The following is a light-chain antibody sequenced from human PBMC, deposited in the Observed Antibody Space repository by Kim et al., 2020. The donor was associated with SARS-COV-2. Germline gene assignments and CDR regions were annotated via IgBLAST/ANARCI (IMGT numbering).Light chain of an antibody. V-gene: IGKV3-20*01. CDR1: QSLSTSY. CDR2: ATS. J-gene: IGKJ2*01. CDR3: QHYRSAPPAYT. Sequence: ETVVTQSPGTLSLSPGERATLSCRTSQSLSTSYLAWYQHKPGQAPRLLIFATSTRAPGGPDRFSGSGSGTDFTLTISRLEPEDFAVYFCQHYRSAPPAYTFGQGTKLEI.